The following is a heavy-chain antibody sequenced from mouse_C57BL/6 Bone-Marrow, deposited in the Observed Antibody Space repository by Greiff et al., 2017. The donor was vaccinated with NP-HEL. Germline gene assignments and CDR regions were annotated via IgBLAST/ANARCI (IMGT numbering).Heavy chain of an antibody. CDR2: IDPENGDT. CDR1: GFNIKDDY. V-gene: IGHV14-4*01. Sequence: EVQLQQSGAELVRPGASVKLSCTASGFNIKDDYMHWVKQRPEQGLEWIGWIDPENGDTEYASKFQGKATITADTPSNTAYLQLSSLTSEDTAVYYCTNWDFDYWGQGTTLTVSS. J-gene: IGHJ2*01. D-gene: IGHD4-1*01. CDR3: TNWDFDY.